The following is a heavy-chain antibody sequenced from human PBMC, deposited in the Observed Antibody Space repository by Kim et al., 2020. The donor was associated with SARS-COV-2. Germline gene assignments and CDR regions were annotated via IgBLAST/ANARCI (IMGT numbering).Heavy chain of an antibody. CDR1: GGSISSSSYY. D-gene: IGHD2-15*01. V-gene: IGHV4-39*07. CDR2: IYYSGST. CDR3: AREPRRDIVVVVAATDAFDI. Sequence: SETLSLTCTVSGGSISSSSYYWGWIRQPPGKGLEWIGSIYYSGSTYYNPSLKSRVTISVDTSKNQFSLKLSSVTAADTAVYYCAREPRRDIVVVVAATDAFDIWGQGTMVTVSS. J-gene: IGHJ3*02.